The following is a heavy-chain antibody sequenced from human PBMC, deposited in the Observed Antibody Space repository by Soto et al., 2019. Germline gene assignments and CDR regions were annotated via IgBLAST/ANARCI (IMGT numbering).Heavy chain of an antibody. CDR3: LVTTTRDVSFWFDP. D-gene: IGHD4-17*01. J-gene: IGHJ5*02. CDR1: GFTYSTYA. V-gene: IGHV3-23*01. Sequence: EVHLLESGGGLVQPGGSLRVSCVASGFTYSTYAMSWVRQAPGKGLEWVSTVTGSGSSTYYADSVKGRFTISRDNSKDTLYLQMDSLRVEDTAVYYCLVTTTRDVSFWFDPWGQGTLVTVSS. CDR2: VTGSGSST.